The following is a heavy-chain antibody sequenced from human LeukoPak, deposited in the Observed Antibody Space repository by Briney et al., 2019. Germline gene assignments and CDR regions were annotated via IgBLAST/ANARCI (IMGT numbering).Heavy chain of an antibody. V-gene: IGHV3-64*01. D-gene: IGHD2-15*01. Sequence: GGSLRLSCAASRFTFSSYAMHWVRQAPGKGLEYVSAISSNGGSTYYANSVKGRFTISRDNSKNTLYLQMGSLRAEDMAVYYCARALGGYCSGGSCSSTGHPFDPWGQGTLVTVSS. CDR2: ISSNGGST. J-gene: IGHJ5*02. CDR3: ARALGGYCSGGSCSSTGHPFDP. CDR1: RFTFSSYA.